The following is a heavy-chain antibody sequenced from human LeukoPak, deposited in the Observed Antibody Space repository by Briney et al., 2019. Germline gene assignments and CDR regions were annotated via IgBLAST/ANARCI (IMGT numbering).Heavy chain of an antibody. J-gene: IGHJ3*02. CDR2: IKQDGSET. CDR3: AREGGEVLDAFDI. Sequence: GGSLRLSCAASGFMFSNHWMTWVRQAPGKGLEWVANIKQDGSETYYMDYVKGRFTISRDNAKNSLHLQMDSLRAEDTAVYYCAREGGEVLDAFDIWGQGTMVTVSS. D-gene: IGHD4/OR15-4a*01. CDR1: GFMFSNHW. V-gene: IGHV3-7*01.